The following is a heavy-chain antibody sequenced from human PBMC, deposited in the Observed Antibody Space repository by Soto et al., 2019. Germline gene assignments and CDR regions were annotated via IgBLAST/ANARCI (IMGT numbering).Heavy chain of an antibody. CDR1: GYTFTSYD. J-gene: IGHJ3*02. CDR2: MNPNSGNT. V-gene: IGHV1-8*01. CDR3: ARDRGDDYVWGSYRDAFDI. D-gene: IGHD3-16*01. Sequence: QVQLVQSGAEVKKPGASVKVSCKASGYTFTSYDINWVRQATGQGLEWMGWMNPNSGNTGYAQKFQGRVTMTRNTSISTAYMELSSLRSEVTAVYYCARDRGDDYVWGSYRDAFDIWGQGTMVTVSS.